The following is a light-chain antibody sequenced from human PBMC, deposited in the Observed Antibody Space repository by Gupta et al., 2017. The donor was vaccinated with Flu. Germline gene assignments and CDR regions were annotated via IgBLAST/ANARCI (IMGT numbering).Light chain of an antibody. CDR3: QAWDSSTGV. CDR2: QDV. J-gene: IGLJ2*01. Sequence: SYELTQPHSDSVAPGQTATLTCSGIKLGDKYAFWYQQKPGQPHLLLIYQDVKRPSGIPGRFSGSNSENTATLTISGTQAMDEDDYYCQAWDSSTGVFGGGTKLTVL. CDR1: KLGDKY. V-gene: IGLV3-1*01.